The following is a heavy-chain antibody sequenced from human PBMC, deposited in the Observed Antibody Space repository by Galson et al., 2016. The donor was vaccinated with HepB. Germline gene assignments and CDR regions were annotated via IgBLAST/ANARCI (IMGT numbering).Heavy chain of an antibody. V-gene: IGHV3-23*01. D-gene: IGHD1-26*01. Sequence: SLRLSCAASGFTSNAFAMIWVRQTPGKGLEWVSGLSVGGTTDYADSVRGRFSISRDNAKNTLFLQMNNLSIADTALYYCAKEMGGAPRIFAVWGQGTLVSVSS. CDR2: LSVGGTT. J-gene: IGHJ4*02. CDR3: AKEMGGAPRIFAV. CDR1: GFTSNAFA.